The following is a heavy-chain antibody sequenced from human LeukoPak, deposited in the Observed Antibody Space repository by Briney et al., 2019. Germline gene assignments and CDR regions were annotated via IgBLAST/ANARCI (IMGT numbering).Heavy chain of an antibody. CDR3: TRDRVKQWLVRSVEGAFDI. Sequence: GGSPRLSCTASGFTFGDYAMSWFRQAPGKGLEWVGFIRTKAYGGTTEYAASVKGRFTISRDDSKSIAYLQMNSLKTEDTAVYYCTRDRVKQWLVRSVEGAFDIWGQGTMVTVSS. J-gene: IGHJ3*02. CDR2: IRTKAYGGTT. CDR1: GFTFGDYA. V-gene: IGHV3-49*03. D-gene: IGHD6-19*01.